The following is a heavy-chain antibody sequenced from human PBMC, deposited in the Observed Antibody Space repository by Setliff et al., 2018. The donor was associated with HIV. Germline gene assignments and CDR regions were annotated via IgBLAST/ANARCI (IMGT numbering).Heavy chain of an antibody. Sequence: SETLSLTCTVSGGSISSSSYYWGWIRQPPGKGLEWIGSIYYSGTTYYNPSLKSRVTISVDRSKNQFSLKLNSVTAADTAVYYCASGREAVAGALHFDYWGQGPLVTVSS. D-gene: IGHD6-19*01. CDR1: GGSISSSSYY. CDR3: ASGREAVAGALHFDY. J-gene: IGHJ4*02. CDR2: IYYSGTT. V-gene: IGHV4-39*01.